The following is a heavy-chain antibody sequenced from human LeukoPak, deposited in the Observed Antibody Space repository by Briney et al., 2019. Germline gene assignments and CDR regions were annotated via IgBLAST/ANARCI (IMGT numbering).Heavy chain of an antibody. CDR2: ISYTGTT. Sequence: SETLSLTCTVSGGSIGSSAYSWGWIRQPPGKGLEWIGSISYTGTTYYNPSLKSRVTISVDTSKNQFSLKLSSVTAADTAVYYCARSTHIVVVPARFDPWGQGTLVTVSS. CDR3: ARSTHIVVVPARFDP. CDR1: GGSIGSSAYS. V-gene: IGHV4-39*01. D-gene: IGHD2-2*01. J-gene: IGHJ5*02.